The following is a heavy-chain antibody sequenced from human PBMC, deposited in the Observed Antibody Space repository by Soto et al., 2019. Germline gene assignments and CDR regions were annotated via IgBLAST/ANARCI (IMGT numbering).Heavy chain of an antibody. CDR3: ATFSDV. CDR1: GYNVTNYL. CDR2: IDPSDSYT. V-gene: IGHV5-10-1*01. J-gene: IGHJ6*02. Sequence: ESLRISCKGSGYNVTNYLIIWVRQMPGKGLEWMGRIDPSDSYTEYSPSLQGHVTISADKSIGTAYLQWSRLKASDTAMYYCATFSDVWGQGTTVTVSS.